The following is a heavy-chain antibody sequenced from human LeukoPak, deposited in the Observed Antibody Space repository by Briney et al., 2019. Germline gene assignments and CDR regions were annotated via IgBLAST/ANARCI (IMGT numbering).Heavy chain of an antibody. CDR3: ARDRVVVVPAARTVWFDP. CDR1: GGTFSSYA. J-gene: IGHJ5*02. CDR2: IIPILGIA. D-gene: IGHD2-2*01. V-gene: IGHV1-69*04. Sequence: SVKVSCKASGGTFSSYAISWVRQAPGQGLEWMGRIIPILGIANYAQKFQGRVTITADKSTSTAYMELSSLRSEDTAVYYCARDRVVVVPAARTVWFDPWGQGTLVTVSS.